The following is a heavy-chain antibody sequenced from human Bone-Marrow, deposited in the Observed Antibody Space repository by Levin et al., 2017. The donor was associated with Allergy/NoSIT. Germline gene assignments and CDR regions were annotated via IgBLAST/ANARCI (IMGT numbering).Heavy chain of an antibody. CDR1: GYSFSSYW. D-gene: IGHD3-9*01. V-gene: IGHV5-51*01. CDR2: IHPADSDT. Sequence: GESLKISCRGSGYSFSSYWIAWVRQKPEKGLEWMGIIHPADSDTRYSPSFQGQVTISADKSITTAYLQWSTLKASDTAIYYCASTNIETGSKSFDFWGQGTLVTVSS. J-gene: IGHJ4*02. CDR3: ASTNIETGSKSFDF.